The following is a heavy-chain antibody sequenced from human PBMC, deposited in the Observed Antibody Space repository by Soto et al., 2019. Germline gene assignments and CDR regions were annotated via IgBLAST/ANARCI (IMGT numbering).Heavy chain of an antibody. CDR2: IKSKTDGGTT. CDR3: TTDLGQIPMVRGGP. J-gene: IGHJ5*02. V-gene: IGHV3-15*01. CDR1: GFTFSNAW. D-gene: IGHD3-10*01. Sequence: GGSLRLSCAASGFTFSNAWMSWVRQAPGKGLEWVGRIKSKTDGGTTDYAAPVKGRFTISRDDSKNTLYLQMNSLKTEDTAVYYCTTDLGQIPMVRGGPWGQGTLVTVSS.